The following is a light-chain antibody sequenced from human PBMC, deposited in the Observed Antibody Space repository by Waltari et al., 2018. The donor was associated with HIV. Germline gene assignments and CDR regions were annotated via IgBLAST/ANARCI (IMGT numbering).Light chain of an antibody. Sequence: EIVMTQSPATLSVSPGERATLSCRTSQSVSSNLAWYQQKPGQAPRLLIYDASTRATGVPDRFSGSGSGTEFTLTISSLQSEDFAVYYCQQYKNWPPWTFGQGTRLEIK. V-gene: IGKV3-15*01. J-gene: IGKJ1*01. CDR2: DAS. CDR1: QSVSSN. CDR3: QQYKNWPPWT.